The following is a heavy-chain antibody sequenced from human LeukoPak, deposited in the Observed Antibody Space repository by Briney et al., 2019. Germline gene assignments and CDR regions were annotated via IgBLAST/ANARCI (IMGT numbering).Heavy chain of an antibody. V-gene: IGHV4-31*03. CDR1: GGSISSGGYY. CDR2: IYYSGST. D-gene: IGHD5-24*01. CDR3: ARELGDGYNFAAGY. J-gene: IGHJ4*02. Sequence: SETLSLTCTVSGGSISSGGYYWSWIRQHPGKGLEWIGYIYYSGSTYYNPSLKSRVTISVDTSKNQFSLKLSSVTAADTAVYYCARELGDGYNFAAGYWGQGTLVTVSS.